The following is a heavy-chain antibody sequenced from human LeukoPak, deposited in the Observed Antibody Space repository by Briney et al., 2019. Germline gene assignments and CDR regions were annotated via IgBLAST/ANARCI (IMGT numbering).Heavy chain of an antibody. Sequence: PGGSLRLSCAASGFTFSTYSMNWVRQAPGKGLEWVSIVYNTDNTYYVDSVKGRFTISRDNSKNTLYLQMNSLRAEDTAVYYCARQYRNYYFDYWGQGALVTVSS. CDR3: ARQYRNYYFDY. D-gene: IGHD5-12*01. V-gene: IGHV3-66*04. CDR1: GFTFSTYS. CDR2: VYNTDNT. J-gene: IGHJ4*02.